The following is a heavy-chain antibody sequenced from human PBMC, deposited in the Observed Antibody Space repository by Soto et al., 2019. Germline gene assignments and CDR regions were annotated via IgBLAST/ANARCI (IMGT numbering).Heavy chain of an antibody. CDR2: TRNKANSYTT. J-gene: IGHJ4*01. CDR1: GFTFSDHY. CDR3: AIWGRVRYSGYDFG. D-gene: IGHD5-12*01. Sequence: EVQLVESGGGLVQPGGSLRLSCAASGFTFSDHYMDWVRQAPGKGLEWVGRTRNKANSYTTEYAAFVKGRFTISRDDSKISLYLQMNSLKTEDTAVYYCAIWGRVRYSGYDFGWGHGTLVTVSS. V-gene: IGHV3-72*01.